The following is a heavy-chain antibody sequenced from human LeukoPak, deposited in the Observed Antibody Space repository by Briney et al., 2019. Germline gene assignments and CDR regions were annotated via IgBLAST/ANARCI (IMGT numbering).Heavy chain of an antibody. J-gene: IGHJ5*02. CDR1: GFTFSNYG. Sequence: AGGSLRLSCAASGFTFSNYGMNWVRQAPGKGLEWVSIITSGVGITYYADSVKGRFTISRDNSKNTLYLQMNSLRAEDTAVYYCAKDPHHGTLPFDPWGQGTLVTVSS. D-gene: IGHD1-26*01. V-gene: IGHV3-23*01. CDR3: AKDPHHGTLPFDP. CDR2: ITSGVGIT.